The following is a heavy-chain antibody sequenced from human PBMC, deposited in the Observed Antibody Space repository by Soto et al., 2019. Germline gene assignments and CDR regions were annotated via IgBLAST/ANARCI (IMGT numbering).Heavy chain of an antibody. D-gene: IGHD3-22*01. CDR2: ISYDGSNK. CDR1: GFTFSSYA. J-gene: IGHJ4*02. V-gene: IGHV3-30-3*01. Sequence: HPGGSLRLSCAASGFTFSSYAMHWVRQAPGKGLEWVAVISYDGSNKYYADSVKGRFTISRDNSKNTLYLQMNSLRAEDTAVYYCARDHDSSGYYRFDYWGQGTLVTVSS. CDR3: ARDHDSSGYYRFDY.